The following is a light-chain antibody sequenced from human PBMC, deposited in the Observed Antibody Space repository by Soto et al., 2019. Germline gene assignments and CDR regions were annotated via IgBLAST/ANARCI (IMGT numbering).Light chain of an antibody. Sequence: IQMTQSPSSLSASVGDRVTITCRASQNIDNYLNWYQQKPGKAPKLLIHAASSFQSGVPSRFSGSGYGTDFTLTINSLQHEDFASYYCQQSYSAPWTFGQGTKVDIK. CDR2: AAS. J-gene: IGKJ1*01. CDR1: QNIDNY. CDR3: QQSYSAPWT. V-gene: IGKV1-39*01.